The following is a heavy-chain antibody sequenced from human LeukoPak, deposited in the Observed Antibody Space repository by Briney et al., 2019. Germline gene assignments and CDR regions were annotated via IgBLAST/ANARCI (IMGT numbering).Heavy chain of an antibody. J-gene: IGHJ5*01. CDR2: ISASGGTT. CDR3: AKEPREYCSSTSCPNWFDS. D-gene: IGHD2-2*01. CDR1: GFAFNNYA. V-gene: IGHV3-23*01. Sequence: GGSLRLSCAASGFAFNNYAMSWVRQAPGKGLEWVSAISASGGTTYYADSVKGRFTISRDNSENTLFLQMNSLRAEDTAVYYCAKEPREYCSSTSCPNWFDSWGQGTLVTVSS.